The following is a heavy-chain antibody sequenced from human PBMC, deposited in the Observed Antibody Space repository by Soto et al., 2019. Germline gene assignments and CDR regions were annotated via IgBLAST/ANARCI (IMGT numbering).Heavy chain of an antibody. CDR1: GYSFTSYW. D-gene: IGHD3-22*01. CDR3: ASPLSGRSYDSSGYYYPRSYYGMDV. V-gene: IGHV5-10-1*01. CDR2: IDPSDSYT. J-gene: IGHJ6*02. Sequence: EFLKISFKGSGYSFTSYWISWVRQIPGKGLEWMGRIDPSDSYTNYSPSFQGHVTISADKSISTAYLQWSSLKASDTAMYYCASPLSGRSYDSSGYYYPRSYYGMDVWGQGTTVTVSS.